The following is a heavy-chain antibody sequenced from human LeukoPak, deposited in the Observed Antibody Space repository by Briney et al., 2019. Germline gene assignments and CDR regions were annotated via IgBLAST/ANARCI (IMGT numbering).Heavy chain of an antibody. J-gene: IGHJ5*02. CDR3: ARDDEGDCSSTSCYKWFDP. Sequence: GGSLRLSCAASGFTFSNYAMSWVRQAPGKGLEWVSSISGSGEIYYADSVKGRFTISRDDPRSTLYLRMNSLRVEETAVYFCARDDEGDCSSTSCYKWFDPWGQGTLVTVSS. CDR2: ISGSGEI. CDR1: GFTFSNYA. D-gene: IGHD2-2*02. V-gene: IGHV3-23*01.